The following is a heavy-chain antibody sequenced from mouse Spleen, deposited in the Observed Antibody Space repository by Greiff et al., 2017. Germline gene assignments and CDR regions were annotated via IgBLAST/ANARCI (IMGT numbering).Heavy chain of an antibody. V-gene: IGHV3-2*02. CDR2: ISYSGST. J-gene: IGHJ3*01. CDR1: GYSITSDYA. D-gene: IGHD2-4*01. Sequence: EVHLVESGPGLVKPSQSLSLTCTVTGYSITSDYAWNWIRQFPGNKLEWMGYISYSGSTSYNPSLKSRISITRDTSKNQFFLQLNSVTTEDTATYYCARIYYDYGGFAYWGQGTLVTVSA. CDR3: ARIYYDYGGFAY.